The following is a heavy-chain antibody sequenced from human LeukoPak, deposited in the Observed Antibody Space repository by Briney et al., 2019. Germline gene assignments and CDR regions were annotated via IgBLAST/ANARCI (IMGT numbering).Heavy chain of an antibody. D-gene: IGHD6-13*01. CDR2: IKQDGSEK. Sequence: GGSLRLSCAASGFTFSSYWMSWVRQAPGKGLEWVANIKQDGSEKYYVDSVKGRFTISRDNAKNSLYLQMNRLTAEDTAVYYCARDPPGIPGYFDYWGQGTLVTVSS. V-gene: IGHV3-7*03. CDR3: ARDPPGIPGYFDY. CDR1: GFTFSSYW. J-gene: IGHJ4*02.